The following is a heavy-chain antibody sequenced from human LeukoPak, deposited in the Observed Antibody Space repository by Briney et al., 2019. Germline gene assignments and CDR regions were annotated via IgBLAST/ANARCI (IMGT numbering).Heavy chain of an antibody. J-gene: IGHJ3*02. CDR2: IYYSGST. CDR3: ARESGYCSSTSCYSAFDI. V-gene: IGHV4-59*01. D-gene: IGHD2-2*02. CDR1: GGSISSYY. Sequence: SETLSLTCAVSGGSISSYYWSWIRQPPGKGLEWIGYIYYSGSTNYNPSLKSRVTISVDTSKNQFSLKLSSVTAADTAVYYCARESGYCSSTSCYSAFDIWGQGTMVTVSS.